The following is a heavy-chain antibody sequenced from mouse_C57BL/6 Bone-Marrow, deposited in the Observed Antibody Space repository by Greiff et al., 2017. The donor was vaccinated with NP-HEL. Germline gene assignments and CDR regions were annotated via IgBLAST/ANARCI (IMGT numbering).Heavy chain of an antibody. V-gene: IGHV3-6*01. CDR1: GYSITSGYY. J-gene: IGHJ2*01. CDR3: AREVYDYPWYFDY. Sequence: ESGPGLVKPSQSLSLTCSVTGYSITSGYYWNWIRQFPGNKLEWMGYISYDGSNNYNPSLKNRISITRDTSKNQFFLKLNSVTTEDTATYYCAREVYDYPWYFDYWGQGTTLTVSS. D-gene: IGHD2-4*01. CDR2: ISYDGSN.